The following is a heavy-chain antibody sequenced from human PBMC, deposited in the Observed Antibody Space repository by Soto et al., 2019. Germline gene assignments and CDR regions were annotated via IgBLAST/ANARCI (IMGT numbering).Heavy chain of an antibody. Sequence: LRLSCAASGFTFSSYAMHWVRQAPGKGLEWVAVISYDGSNKYYADSVKGRFTISRDNSKNTLYLQMNSLRAEDTAVYYCARDTPLRGLRNWFDPWGQGTLVTVSS. CDR3: ARDTPLRGLRNWFDP. CDR2: ISYDGSNK. CDR1: GFTFSSYA. J-gene: IGHJ5*02. D-gene: IGHD5-12*01. V-gene: IGHV3-30-3*01.